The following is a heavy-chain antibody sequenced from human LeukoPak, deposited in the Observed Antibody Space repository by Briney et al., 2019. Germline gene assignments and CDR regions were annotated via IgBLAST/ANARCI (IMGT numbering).Heavy chain of an antibody. D-gene: IGHD5-24*01. CDR3: ARGSRTIELGDDY. J-gene: IGHJ4*02. Sequence: GGSLRLSCVVSGFTFSSYAMSWVRQAPGKGLEWVSGISGSGGSTYYADSVKGRFTISRDNAKNSLYLQMNSLRAEDTAVYYCARGSRTIELGDDYWGQGTLVTVSS. V-gene: IGHV3-23*01. CDR2: ISGSGGST. CDR1: GFTFSSYA.